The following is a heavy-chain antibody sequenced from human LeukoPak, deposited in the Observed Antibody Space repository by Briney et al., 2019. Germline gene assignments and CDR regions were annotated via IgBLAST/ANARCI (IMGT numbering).Heavy chain of an antibody. V-gene: IGHV1-2*02. D-gene: IGHD2/OR15-2a*01. Sequence: AAAVTVSCMASGYTFTGYYMHWVGQAPGQGREGMGWINPNSAGTTYAQKFQRRVTMTRDTSISTAYMELSRLRSDDTAVYYCARSPVYGLRWFDPWGQGTLVTVSS. J-gene: IGHJ5*02. CDR3: ARSPVYGLRWFDP. CDR1: GYTFTGYY. CDR2: INPNSAGT.